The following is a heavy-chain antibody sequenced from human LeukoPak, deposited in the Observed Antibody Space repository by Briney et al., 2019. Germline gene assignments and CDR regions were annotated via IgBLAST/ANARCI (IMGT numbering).Heavy chain of an antibody. Sequence: SETLSLTCTVSGGSISSYYWSWIRQPAGKGLEWIGRIYTSGSTNYNPSLKSRVTISVDTSKNQFSLKLSSVTAADTAVYYCASGDYDSSGYYYSGYFQHWGQGTLVTVSS. J-gene: IGHJ1*01. D-gene: IGHD3-22*01. V-gene: IGHV4-4*07. CDR1: GGSISSYY. CDR3: ASGDYDSSGYYYSGYFQH. CDR2: IYTSGST.